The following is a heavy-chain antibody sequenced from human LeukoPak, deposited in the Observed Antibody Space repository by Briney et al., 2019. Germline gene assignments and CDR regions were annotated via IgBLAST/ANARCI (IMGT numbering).Heavy chain of an antibody. CDR3: ARYVDSGDANDAFDI. J-gene: IGHJ3*02. CDR2: IDYSGST. CDR1: GGSMSSGGYY. D-gene: IGHD3/OR15-3a*01. Sequence: PSQTLSLTYTVSGGSMSSGGYYWSWIRQHPGKGLEWTAYIDYSGSTYYNPSLKRRVTISIDTSKNQFSLMLTSVTAADTAVYYCARYVDSGDANDAFDIWGQGTMVTVSS. V-gene: IGHV4-31*03.